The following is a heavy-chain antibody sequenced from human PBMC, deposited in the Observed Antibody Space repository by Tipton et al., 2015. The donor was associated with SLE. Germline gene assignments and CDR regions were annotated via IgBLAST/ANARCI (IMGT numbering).Heavy chain of an antibody. Sequence: TLSLTCTVSGGSISGYYWSWIRQPPGKGLEWIGYIYATGNTDYNPSLKSRVTISVDTSKNHFSLKLSSVTAADTAVYYCARGFRSITCLDYWGQGTLVTVSS. CDR3: ARGFRSITCLDY. D-gene: IGHD2-2*01. CDR1: GGSISGYY. V-gene: IGHV4-4*08. J-gene: IGHJ4*02. CDR2: IYATGNT.